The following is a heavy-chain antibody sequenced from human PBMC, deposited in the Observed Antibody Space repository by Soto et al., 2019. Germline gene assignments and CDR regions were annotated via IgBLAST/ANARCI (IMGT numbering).Heavy chain of an antibody. CDR2: IYYSGST. D-gene: IGHD3-10*01. J-gene: IGHJ5*02. CDR3: AREGPYGSGSYTTNWFDP. V-gene: IGHV4-31*03. CDR1: GGSISSGGYY. Sequence: LSLTCTVSGGSISSGGYYWSWIRQHPGKGLEWIGYIYYSGSTYYNPSLKSRVTISVDTSKNQFSLKLSSVTAADTAVYYCAREGPYGSGSYTTNWFDPWGQGTLVTVSS.